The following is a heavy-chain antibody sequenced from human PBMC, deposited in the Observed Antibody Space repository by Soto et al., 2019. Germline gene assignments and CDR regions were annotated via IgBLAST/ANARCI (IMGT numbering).Heavy chain of an antibody. Sequence: AGSLRLSCAASGLTFSTYSMNCVRQPPSKGLEWVSSISSSSTYIYYADSVKGRFTSSSDYAQNSLYLQMNSLRAGDTAVYYWARRTVGAFDYRGQAPLLPVSS. CDR3: ARRTVGAFDY. CDR1: GLTFSTYS. V-gene: IGHV3-21*01. J-gene: IGHJ4*02. D-gene: IGHD1-26*01. CDR2: ISSSSTYI.